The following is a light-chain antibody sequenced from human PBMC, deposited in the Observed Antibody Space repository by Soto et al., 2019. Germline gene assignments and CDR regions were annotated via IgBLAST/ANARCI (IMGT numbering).Light chain of an antibody. V-gene: IGKV3-20*01. CDR3: QQYGSSPPT. CDR1: QSVSSDY. CDR2: GAS. Sequence: EIVLTQSPGTLSFSPGERATLSCRASQSVSSDYLAWYQQKPGQAPRLLIYGASSRATGIPDRFSGSGSGTDFTLTVSRLEPEDFAVFYCQQYGSSPPTFGQG. J-gene: IGKJ2*01.